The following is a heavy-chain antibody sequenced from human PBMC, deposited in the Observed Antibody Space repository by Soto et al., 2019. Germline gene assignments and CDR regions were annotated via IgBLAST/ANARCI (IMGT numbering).Heavy chain of an antibody. V-gene: IGHV1-18*01. CDR2: ISAYNGNT. CDR3: ARDRGTYYYYYGMDV. D-gene: IGHD1-1*01. CDR1: GYTFTSYG. Sequence: ASAEVSCKASGYTFTSYGIIWVRQAPGQGLEWMGWISAYNGNTNYAQKLQGRVTVTTDTSTSTAYMELRSLRSDDTAVYYCARDRGTYYYYYGMDVWGQGTTVTVSS. J-gene: IGHJ6*02.